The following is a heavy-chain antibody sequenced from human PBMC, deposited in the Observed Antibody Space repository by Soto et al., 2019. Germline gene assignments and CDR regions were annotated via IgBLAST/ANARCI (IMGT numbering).Heavy chain of an antibody. CDR2: IKRKIDGEAT. V-gene: IGHV3-15*07. CDR3: TTGSVEGV. CDR1: GFSFSNAW. J-gene: IGHJ6*02. D-gene: IGHD2-15*01. Sequence: EVQLVESGGDLVKPGGSLRLSCAASGFSFSNAWMNWVRQAPGKGLEWVGRIKRKIDGEATDYAGPVKGRFTVFRDDSKSALYLKMNSLKGDDTAVYYCTTGSVEGVWGQGTTVTVS.